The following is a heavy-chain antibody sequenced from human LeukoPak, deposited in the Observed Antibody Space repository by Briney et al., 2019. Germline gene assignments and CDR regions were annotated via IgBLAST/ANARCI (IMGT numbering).Heavy chain of an antibody. Sequence: GGSLRLSCAASGFTFSGSAMHWVRQASGKGREWVGRIRSKANSYATAYAASVKGRFTISRDDSKNTAYLQMNSLKTEGTAVYYCTRRSNYDNWNYEIYFDYWGQGTLVTVSS. J-gene: IGHJ4*02. CDR1: GFTFSGSA. CDR3: TRRSNYDNWNYEIYFDY. V-gene: IGHV3-73*01. D-gene: IGHD1-7*01. CDR2: IRSKANSYAT.